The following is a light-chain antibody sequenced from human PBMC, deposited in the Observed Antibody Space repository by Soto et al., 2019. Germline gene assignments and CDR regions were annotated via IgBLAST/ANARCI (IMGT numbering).Light chain of an antibody. CDR1: QSISSW. CDR2: DAS. V-gene: IGKV1-5*01. CDR3: QQYNSYSRT. Sequence: DIQMTQSPSTLSASVVDRVTITCRASQSISSWLAWYQQKPGKAPKLLIYDASSLESGVPSRFSGSGSGTEFTLTISSLQPDDFATYDCQQYNSYSRTFGQGTKVDIK. J-gene: IGKJ1*01.